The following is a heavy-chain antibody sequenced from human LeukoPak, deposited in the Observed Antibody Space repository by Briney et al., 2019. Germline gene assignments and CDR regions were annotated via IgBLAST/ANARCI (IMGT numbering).Heavy chain of an antibody. CDR2: ISGSGGST. V-gene: IGHV3-23*01. CDR1: GFTFSSYA. CDR3: AKGGGQWLVPNYFDY. J-gene: IGHJ4*02. D-gene: IGHD6-19*01. Sequence: PGGSLRLSCAASGFTFSSYAMSWVRQAPGKGLEWVSAISGSGGSTYYADSVKGRFTISRDNSKNTLYLQMNSLRAEDTAVYYCAKGGGQWLVPNYFDYWGQGTLVTVSS.